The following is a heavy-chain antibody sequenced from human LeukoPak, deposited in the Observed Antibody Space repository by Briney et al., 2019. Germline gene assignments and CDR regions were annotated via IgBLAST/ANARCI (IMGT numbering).Heavy chain of an antibody. D-gene: IGHD3-3*01. J-gene: IGHJ4*02. CDR1: GYSFISYW. CDR3: ARRSDFWSGTIYPPDY. V-gene: IGHV5-51*01. CDR2: IYPGDSDT. Sequence: GESLKISCKGSGYSFISYWIGWVRQMPGKGLEWMGIIYPGDSDTRYSPSFQGQVTISADKSISTAYLQWSSLKASDTAMYYCARRSDFWSGTIYPPDYWGQGTLVTVSS.